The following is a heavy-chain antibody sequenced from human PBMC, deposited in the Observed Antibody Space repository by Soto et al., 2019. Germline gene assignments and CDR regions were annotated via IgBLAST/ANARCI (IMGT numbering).Heavy chain of an antibody. D-gene: IGHD2-15*01. V-gene: IGHV1-69*13. CDR2: IIPIFRTA. CDR3: AREGEQCLLTRNWFDY. Sequence: GXSVKLCCKGSGGTFSSYDISWVRQAPGQGLAWMGGIIPIFRTADYAQKFQGRVTITAGQSTSTSYMELRSLRSEYRAVYYCAREGEQCLLTRNWFDYWGRGNLGTVSS. J-gene: IGHJ5*01. CDR1: GGTFSSYD.